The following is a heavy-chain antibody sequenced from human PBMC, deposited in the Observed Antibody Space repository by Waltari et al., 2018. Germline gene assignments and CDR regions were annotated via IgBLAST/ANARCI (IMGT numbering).Heavy chain of an antibody. D-gene: IGHD4-17*01. J-gene: IGHJ6*02. V-gene: IGHV3-9*01. CDR1: GFTFDDYA. Sequence: EVQLVESGGGLVQPGRSLRLSCAASGFTFDDYAMHWVRQAPGKGLEWVSGISWNSGSIGYADSVKGRFTISRDNAKNSLYLQMNSLRAEDTALYYCAKDISTVTTYYYYGMDVWDQGP. CDR3: AKDISTVTTYYYYGMDV. CDR2: ISWNSGSI.